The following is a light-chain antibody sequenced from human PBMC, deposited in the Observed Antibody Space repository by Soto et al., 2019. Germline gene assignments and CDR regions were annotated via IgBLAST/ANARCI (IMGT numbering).Light chain of an antibody. Sequence: EIVMTQSPAALSVSPGAAATLSCSASQYVSNKVAWYQQKPGQAPSLLILGASTRATGVPARFSGSGSGTEFTLSISSLRSEDFAVYYCKQYKEWPPFTFGQGTRLEIK. J-gene: IGKJ5*01. CDR2: GAS. V-gene: IGKV3-15*01. CDR1: QYVSNK. CDR3: KQYKEWPPFT.